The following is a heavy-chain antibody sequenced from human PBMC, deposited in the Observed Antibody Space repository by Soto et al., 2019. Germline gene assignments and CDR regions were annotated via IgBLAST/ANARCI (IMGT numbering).Heavy chain of an antibody. Sequence: EVQLVESGGGLVQPGGSLRLSCAASGFTFSSYSMNWVRQAPGKGLEWVSYISSSSSTIYYADSVKGRFTISRDNAKNSLYLQMNSLRAEDTAVYYCARDKYGSGSYYYAFDIWGQGTMVTVSS. D-gene: IGHD3-10*01. CDR3: ARDKYGSGSYYYAFDI. V-gene: IGHV3-48*01. J-gene: IGHJ3*02. CDR1: GFTFSSYS. CDR2: ISSSSSTI.